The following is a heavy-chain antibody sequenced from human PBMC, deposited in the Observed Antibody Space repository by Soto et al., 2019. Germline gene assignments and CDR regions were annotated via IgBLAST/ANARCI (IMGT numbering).Heavy chain of an antibody. CDR1: GFTFSTSA. Sequence: EVQLLESGGGLVQPGGSLRLSCEASGFTFSTSAMSWVRQAPGKGLEWVSTISDSGSTYYADSVKGRFTISRDNTKNTLYLQMNRLRAEDTAVFYCAKVWSEDGYCSRTSCLYYFHHWGQGTLVTVSS. D-gene: IGHD2-2*03. CDR2: ISDSGST. CDR3: AKVWSEDGYCSRTSCLYYFHH. V-gene: IGHV3-23*01. J-gene: IGHJ4*02.